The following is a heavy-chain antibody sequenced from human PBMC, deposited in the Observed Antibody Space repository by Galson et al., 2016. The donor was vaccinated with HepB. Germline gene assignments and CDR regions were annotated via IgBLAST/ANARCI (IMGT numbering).Heavy chain of an antibody. J-gene: IGHJ4*02. CDR2: ISWNSGTT. Sequence: SLRLSCAASGLTFDDYGMHWVRQAPGKGLEWVSGISWNSGTTGYADSVKGRFTISRDNAKNSLYLQMNSLRAEDTALYHCAKGGGYGSGNYYIDYWGQGTLVAVSS. CDR1: GLTFDDYG. D-gene: IGHD3-10*01. V-gene: IGHV3-9*01. CDR3: AKGGGYGSGNYYIDY.